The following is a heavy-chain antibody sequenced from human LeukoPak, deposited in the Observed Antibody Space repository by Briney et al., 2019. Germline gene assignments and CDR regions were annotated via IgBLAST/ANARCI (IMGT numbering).Heavy chain of an antibody. CDR1: GGSISSYY. D-gene: IGHD2-2*01. J-gene: IGHJ4*02. Sequence: PSETLSLTCTVSGGSISSYYWSWIRQPPGKGLEWIGYIYYSGSTNYNPSLKSRVTISVDTSKNQFSLKLSSVTAADTAVYYCARDPGFTSHWRPFDYWGQGTLVTVSS. V-gene: IGHV4-59*12. CDR2: IYYSGST. CDR3: ARDPGFTSHWRPFDY.